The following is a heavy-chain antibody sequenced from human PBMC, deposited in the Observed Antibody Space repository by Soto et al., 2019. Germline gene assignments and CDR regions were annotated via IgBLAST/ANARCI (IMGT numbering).Heavy chain of an antibody. CDR3: ARGGIVVVPAPHLFDY. J-gene: IGHJ4*02. D-gene: IGHD2-2*01. CDR2: INPNSGGT. Sequence: ASVKVSCKASGYTFTGYYMHWVRQAPRQGLEWMGWINPNSGGTNYAQKFQGWVTMTRDTSISTAYMELSRLRSDDTAVYYCARGGIVVVPAPHLFDYWGQGTLVTVSS. V-gene: IGHV1-2*04. CDR1: GYTFTGYY.